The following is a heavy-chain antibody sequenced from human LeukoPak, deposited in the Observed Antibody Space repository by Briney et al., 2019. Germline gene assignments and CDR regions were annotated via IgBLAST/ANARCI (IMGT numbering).Heavy chain of an antibody. CDR3: ARTGTPPYYYYYMDV. D-gene: IGHD1-14*01. Sequence: PSETLSLTCSVSGDSISYFYWSWIRQPPGKGLEWIGYIYYSGSTNYNPSLKSRVTISVDTSKNQFSLKLSSVTAADTAVYYCARTGTPPYYYYYMDVWGKGTTVTVSS. CDR1: GDSISYFY. CDR2: IYYSGST. J-gene: IGHJ6*03. V-gene: IGHV4-59*01.